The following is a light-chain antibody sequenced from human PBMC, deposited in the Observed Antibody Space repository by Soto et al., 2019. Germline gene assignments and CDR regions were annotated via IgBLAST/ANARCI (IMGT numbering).Light chain of an antibody. Sequence: EILMTQSPATLSVSPGERATLSCRASQSVSIKLAWYQQKLGQSPSLLIYDTSTRANGIPARFSGSGSGTEFTLTISSLQSEDFAFYYCQQYNNWHPITFGQGTRLEIK. J-gene: IGKJ5*01. V-gene: IGKV3-15*01. CDR2: DTS. CDR1: QSVSIK. CDR3: QQYNNWHPIT.